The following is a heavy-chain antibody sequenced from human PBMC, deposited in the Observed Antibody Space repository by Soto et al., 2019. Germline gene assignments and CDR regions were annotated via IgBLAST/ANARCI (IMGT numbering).Heavy chain of an antibody. D-gene: IGHD5-18*01. CDR1: GFTFSSSA. J-gene: IGHJ4*02. V-gene: IGHV1-58*01. Sequence: QMQLVQSGPEVKKPGTSVKVSCKASGFTFSSSAVQWVRQARGQRLEWIGWIVVGSGNTNYAQKFQERVIITRDMSTSTAYMELSSLRSEDTAVYYYAAEARGYSYVSALFDYWGQGTLVTVSS. CDR2: IVVGSGNT. CDR3: AAEARGYSYVSALFDY.